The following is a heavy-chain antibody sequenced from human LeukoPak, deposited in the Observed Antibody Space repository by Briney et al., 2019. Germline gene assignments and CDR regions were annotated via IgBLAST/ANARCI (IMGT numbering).Heavy chain of an antibody. CDR2: IYPRDSDT. D-gene: IGHD3-3*01. Sequence: RGESLKISCKGSGYIFTTYWIGWVRQLPGKGLEWMGIIYPRDSDTRYSPSFQGQVTISADKSITTAYLQWSGLKASDTAMYYCARPGQSGYHDAFDIWGQGTMVIVSS. V-gene: IGHV5-51*01. CDR1: GYIFTTYW. J-gene: IGHJ3*02. CDR3: ARPGQSGYHDAFDI.